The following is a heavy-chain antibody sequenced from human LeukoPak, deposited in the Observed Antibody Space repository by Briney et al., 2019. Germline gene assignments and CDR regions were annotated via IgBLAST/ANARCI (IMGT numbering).Heavy chain of an antibody. Sequence: ASVKVSCKASGYTFTTYGMNWVRQAPGQGLEWMGWFNTDTGNPTYAQGFTGRFVFSLDTSVNTAYLQISSLKADDTAVYYCARALRWLQLDYWGQGTLVTVSS. J-gene: IGHJ4*02. V-gene: IGHV7-4-1*02. CDR1: GYTFTTYG. CDR2: FNTDTGNP. CDR3: ARALRWLQLDY. D-gene: IGHD5-24*01.